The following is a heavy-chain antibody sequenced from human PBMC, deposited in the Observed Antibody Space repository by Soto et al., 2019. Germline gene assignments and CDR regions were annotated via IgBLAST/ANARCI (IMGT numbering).Heavy chain of an antibody. V-gene: IGHV1-3*01. CDR1: GYTFTSYA. D-gene: IGHD6-13*01. Sequence: QVQLVQSGAEVKKPGASVKVSCKASGYTFTSYAMHWVRQAPGQRLEWMGWINAGNGNTKYSQKFQGRVTITRDTSASTAYMELSSLRSEDTAVCDCAREVSSSWYKYFQHWGQGTLVTVSS. CDR3: AREVSSSWYKYFQH. CDR2: INAGNGNT. J-gene: IGHJ1*01.